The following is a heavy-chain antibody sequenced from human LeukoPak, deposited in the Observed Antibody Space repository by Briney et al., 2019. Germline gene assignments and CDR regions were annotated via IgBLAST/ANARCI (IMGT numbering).Heavy chain of an antibody. CDR1: GFTFSTNS. V-gene: IGHV3-64D*08. CDR2: ITSNGGST. D-gene: IGHD1-26*01. CDR3: VTVGMTSIWSYLRFDP. J-gene: IGHJ5*02. Sequence: GGSLRLSCSASGFTFSTNSMHWVRQAPGKGLEFVSAITSNGGSTYYADSVKGRFTISRDNSKNTLYLQMSSLRAEDTALYYCVTVGMTSIWSYLRFDPRGQGTLVSVSS.